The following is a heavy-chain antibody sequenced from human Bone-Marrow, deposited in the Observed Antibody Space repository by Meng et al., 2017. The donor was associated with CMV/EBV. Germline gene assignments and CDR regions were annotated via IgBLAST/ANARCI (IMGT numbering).Heavy chain of an antibody. V-gene: IGHV1-18*01. J-gene: IGHJ4*02. CDR2: ISAYNGNT. CDR3: ARESPYCSSPLFSPFHS. CDR1: DYTFTSYG. Sequence: SVKVSCKASDYTFTSYGISWVRQAPGQGLEWMGWISAYNGNTNYAQKLQGRVTMTTDTSTSTAYMELRSLRSDDTAVYYCARESPYCSSPLFSPFHSFGQGTLVTVSS. D-gene: IGHD2-2*01.